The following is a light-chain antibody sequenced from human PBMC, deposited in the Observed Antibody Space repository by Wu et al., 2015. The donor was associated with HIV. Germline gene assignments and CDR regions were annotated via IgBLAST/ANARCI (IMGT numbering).Light chain of an antibody. J-gene: IGKJ1*01. CDR1: QSLGTF. CDR3: QQRSVWPWT. CDR2: GAS. V-gene: IGKV3-11*01. Sequence: EIVLTQSPVTLSLSLGDRATLSCRASQSLGTFLAWYQQKPGQAPRLLIYGASNRATGIPARFSGSGSETDFTLTISSLETEDFAVYYCQQRSVWPWTFGQGTKVEI.